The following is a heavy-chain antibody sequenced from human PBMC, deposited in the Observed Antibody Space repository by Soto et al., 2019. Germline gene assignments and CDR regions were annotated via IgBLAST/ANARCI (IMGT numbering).Heavy chain of an antibody. Sequence: GGSLRLSCAASGFTVSSNYMSWVRQAPGKGLEWVSAIYSGGSTYYADSVKGRFTISRDNSKNTLYLQMNSLRAEDTAVYYCARDAIAVAAPFWFDPWGQGTLVTVSS. V-gene: IGHV3-66*01. J-gene: IGHJ5*02. CDR3: ARDAIAVAAPFWFDP. CDR1: GFTVSSNY. CDR2: IYSGGST. D-gene: IGHD6-19*01.